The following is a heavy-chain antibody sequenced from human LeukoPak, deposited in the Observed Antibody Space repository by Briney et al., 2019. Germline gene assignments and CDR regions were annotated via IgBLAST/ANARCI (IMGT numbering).Heavy chain of an antibody. Sequence: GASVKVSCKASGYSFTNYAINWVRQVPGQGLEWMGWINTNTGNPTYAQGFTRRFVFSLDTSVSTTYLQISNLKADDTAVYFCARQIQGLRFLESEYIGRRRRGPLTDWGQGTPLTVS. CDR3: ARQIQGLRFLESEYIGRRRRGPLTD. D-gene: IGHD3-3*01. V-gene: IGHV7-4-1*02. CDR1: GYSFTNYA. J-gene: IGHJ4*02. CDR2: INTNTGNP.